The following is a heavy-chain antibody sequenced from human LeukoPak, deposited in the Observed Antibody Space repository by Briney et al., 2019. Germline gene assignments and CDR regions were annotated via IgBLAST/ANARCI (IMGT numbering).Heavy chain of an antibody. Sequence: ASVKVSCKASGYTFTSYDINWVRQATGQGLEWMGWMNPNSGNTGYAQKFQGRVTITRNTSISTAYMELSSLRSEDTAVYYCARGNRDSSSWYAPSLDYWGQGTLVTVSS. D-gene: IGHD6-13*01. CDR1: GYTFTSYD. J-gene: IGHJ4*02. V-gene: IGHV1-8*03. CDR3: ARGNRDSSSWYAPSLDY. CDR2: MNPNSGNT.